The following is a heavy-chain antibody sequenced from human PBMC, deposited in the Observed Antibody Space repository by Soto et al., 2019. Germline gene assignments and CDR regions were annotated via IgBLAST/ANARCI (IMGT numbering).Heavy chain of an antibody. CDR1: GGSISSYY. Sequence: QVQLQESGPGLVKPSETLSLTCTVSGGSISSYYWSWIRQPPGKGLEWIGYIYYSGSTNYNPSLKRRVTISVDTSKNQFSLKLSSVTAADTAVYYCARSVAGKVDYWGQGTLVTVSS. J-gene: IGHJ4*02. V-gene: IGHV4-59*01. CDR3: ARSVAGKVDY. D-gene: IGHD6-19*01. CDR2: IYYSGST.